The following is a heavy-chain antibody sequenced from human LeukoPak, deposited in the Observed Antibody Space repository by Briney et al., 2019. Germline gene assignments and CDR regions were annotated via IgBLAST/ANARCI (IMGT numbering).Heavy chain of an antibody. V-gene: IGHV5-51*01. CDR3: ALLSGASWSNFDY. CDR2: IHPGDSDT. CDR1: GYRFPIYW. J-gene: IGHJ4*02. Sequence: GESLKISCKGSGYRFPIYWIGWVRQMPGKGLEWKGIIHPGDSDTRYSPSFQGQVTISADKSIYTAHLQWSSLKASDTAMYYCALLSGASWSNFDYWGQGTLVTVSS. D-gene: IGHD2-15*01.